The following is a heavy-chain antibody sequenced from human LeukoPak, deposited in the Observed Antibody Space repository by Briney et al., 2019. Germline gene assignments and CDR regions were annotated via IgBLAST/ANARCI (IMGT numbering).Heavy chain of an antibody. J-gene: IGHJ4*02. CDR3: ARGWASSWYYFDF. Sequence: PSETLSLTCAVSGGSMRNYYWSWIWQPPGKGLEWIGYTYDSGSSSYNPSLRSRVSISIDTSKNQFSLNLSSVTAADTAVYYCARGWASSWYYFDFWGQGTPVTVSS. D-gene: IGHD2-2*01. CDR2: TYDSGSS. CDR1: GGSMRNYY. V-gene: IGHV4-59*01.